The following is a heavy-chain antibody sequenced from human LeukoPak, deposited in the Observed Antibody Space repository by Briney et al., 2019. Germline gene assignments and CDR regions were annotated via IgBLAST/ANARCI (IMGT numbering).Heavy chain of an antibody. CDR2: ISYDGSNK. V-gene: IGHV3-30*03. D-gene: IGHD5-12*01. J-gene: IGHJ3*02. Sequence: GRSLRLSCAASGFTFSNYGMHWVRQAPGKGLEWVAVISYDGSNKYYAESVKGRFTISRDNSKNTLYLQMNSLRAEDTAVYYCARDSGYACFDIWGQGTMVTVSS. CDR3: ARDSGYACFDI. CDR1: GFTFSNYG.